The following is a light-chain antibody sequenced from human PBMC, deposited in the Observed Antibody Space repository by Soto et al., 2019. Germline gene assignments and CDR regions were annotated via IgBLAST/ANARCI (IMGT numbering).Light chain of an antibody. CDR1: SSNIGASYD. CDR3: QSYDSSLSGRYV. V-gene: IGLV1-40*01. Sequence: QSVLTQPPSVSGAPGQRVTISCTGSSSNIGASYDVQWYQQLPGTAPKLLIYSNNNRPSGVPDRFSGSKSGTSASLAITGLQAEDEADYYCQSYDSSLSGRYVFGTGTKLTVL. CDR2: SNN. J-gene: IGLJ1*01.